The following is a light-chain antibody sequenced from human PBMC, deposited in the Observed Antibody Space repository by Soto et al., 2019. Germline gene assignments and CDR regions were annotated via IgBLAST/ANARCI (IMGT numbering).Light chain of an antibody. CDR3: QQYDSYMGT. V-gene: IGKV1-5*01. Sequence: IHITQSPSTLSASVGHRVTITCRASQRISSWLAWYQQKQGKAPNLLIYDASTLESGVPSRFSGSGYGTEFNLTISSLQTDDFATYYCQQYDSYMGTFGQGTKVDIK. CDR1: QRISSW. CDR2: DAS. J-gene: IGKJ1*01.